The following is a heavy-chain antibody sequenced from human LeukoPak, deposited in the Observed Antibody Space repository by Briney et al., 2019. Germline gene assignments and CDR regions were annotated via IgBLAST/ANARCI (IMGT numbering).Heavy chain of an antibody. D-gene: IGHD3-22*01. J-gene: IGHJ3*02. CDR3: ARALDSSGYFDAFDI. V-gene: IGHV4-4*07. CDR2: IYTSGST. CDR1: GGSISSYY. Sequence: SETLSLTCTVSGGSISSYYWSWIRQPAGKGLEWTGRIYTSGSTNYNPSLKSRVTMSVDTSKNQFSLKLSSVTAADTAVYYCARALDSSGYFDAFDIWGQGTMVTVSS.